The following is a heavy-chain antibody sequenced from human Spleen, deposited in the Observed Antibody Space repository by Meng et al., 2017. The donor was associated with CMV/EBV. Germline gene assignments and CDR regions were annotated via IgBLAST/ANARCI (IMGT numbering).Heavy chain of an antibody. Sequence: GESLKISCAASEFTFSSYAMSWVRQAPGKGLEWVSVIYSGGSTYYADSVKGRFTISRDNSMDTMYLQMNSLRPEDTAVYYCARAAFCSSSTCWYGMDVWGQGTTVTVSS. CDR1: EFTFSSYA. D-gene: IGHD2-2*01. CDR3: ARAAFCSSSTCWYGMDV. V-gene: IGHV3-66*02. CDR2: IYSGGST. J-gene: IGHJ6*02.